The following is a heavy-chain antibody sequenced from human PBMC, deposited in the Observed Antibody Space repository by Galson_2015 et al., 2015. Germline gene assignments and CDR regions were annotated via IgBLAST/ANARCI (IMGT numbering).Heavy chain of an antibody. CDR3: AAAVTMVRGVMIWVFDY. J-gene: IGHJ4*02. CDR1: GFTFTSSA. Sequence: SVKVSCKASGFTFTSSAVQWVRQARGQRLEWVGWIGVGSGNTNYAQKLQERVTITRDMSTSTAYMELSSLRSEDTAVYYCAAAVTMVRGVMIWVFDYWGQGTLVTVSS. CDR2: IGVGSGNT. D-gene: IGHD3-10*01. V-gene: IGHV1-58*01.